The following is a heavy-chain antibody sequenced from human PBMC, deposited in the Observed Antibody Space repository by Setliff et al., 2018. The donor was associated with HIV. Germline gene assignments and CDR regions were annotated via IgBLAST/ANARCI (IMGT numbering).Heavy chain of an antibody. CDR2: IYPGDSDT. CDR1: GYSFTTYW. V-gene: IGHV5-51*01. J-gene: IGHJ4*02. Sequence: RGESLKISCKGSGYSFTTYWIGWVRQMPGKGLEWMGIIYPGDSDTRYNPSFQGQVTISADKSISTAYLHWSSLKASDTAMYYCARFFGYSSSWPSAGYWGQGTLVTVSS. D-gene: IGHD6-13*01. CDR3: ARFFGYSSSWPSAGY.